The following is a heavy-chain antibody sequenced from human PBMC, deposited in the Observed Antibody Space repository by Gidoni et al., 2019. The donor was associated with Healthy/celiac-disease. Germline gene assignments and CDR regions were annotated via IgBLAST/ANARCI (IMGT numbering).Heavy chain of an antibody. J-gene: IGHJ4*02. Sequence: QVQLVEFGGGVVQPGRSLRLSCAASGFPFSIYGMHWVRPAPGKGLEWVAVRWYDGTNKYYADSVKGRFTISRDNSKNTLYLQMNSLRAEDTAVYYCAGFGDRNYWGQGTLVTVSS. V-gene: IGHV3-33*01. D-gene: IGHD3-10*01. CDR2: RWYDGTNK. CDR3: AGFGDRNY. CDR1: GFPFSIYG.